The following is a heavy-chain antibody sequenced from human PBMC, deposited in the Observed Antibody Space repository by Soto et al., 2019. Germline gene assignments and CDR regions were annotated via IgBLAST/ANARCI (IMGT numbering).Heavy chain of an antibody. J-gene: IGHJ6*02. D-gene: IGHD3-3*01. CDR3: AGSYYDFWSGYRTYGMDV. CDR2: IWYDGSNK. V-gene: IGHV3-33*01. CDR1: GFTFSSYG. Sequence: GGSLRLSCAASGFTFSSYGMHWVRQAPGKGLEWVAVIWYDGSNKYYADSVKGRFTISRDNSKNTLYLQMNSLRAEDTAVYYCAGSYYDFWSGYRTYGMDVWGQGTTVTVSS.